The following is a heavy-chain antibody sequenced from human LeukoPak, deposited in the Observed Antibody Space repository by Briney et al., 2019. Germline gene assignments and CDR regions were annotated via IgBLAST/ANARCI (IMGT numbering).Heavy chain of an antibody. CDR3: ARAPFVGSGWSLQNDY. CDR2: IIPIFGTA. Sequence: ASVKVSCKASGGTFSSYAISWVRQAPGQGLEWMGGIIPIFGTANYAQKFQGRVTITADESTSTAYMELSSLRSEDTAVYYCARAPFVGSGWSLQNDYWGQGTLVTVSS. J-gene: IGHJ4*02. CDR1: GGTFSSYA. D-gene: IGHD6-19*01. V-gene: IGHV1-69*13.